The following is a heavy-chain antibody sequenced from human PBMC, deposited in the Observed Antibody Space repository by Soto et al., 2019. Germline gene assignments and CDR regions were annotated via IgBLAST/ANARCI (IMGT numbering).Heavy chain of an antibody. CDR3: ARQPATTYGSAGPPDV. V-gene: IGHV4-39*01. Sequence: QLQLQESGPGLVKPSETLSLTCTVSGGSISRSSYYWGWIRQPPGKGLEWIGSIYYSGSTYYNPSLKSRVTISVDTSKNQLSLKLSSVNAADTAVYYCARQPATTYGSAGPPDVWGQGTTVTVSS. CDR2: IYYSGST. J-gene: IGHJ6*02. CDR1: GGSISRSSYY. D-gene: IGHD3-10*01.